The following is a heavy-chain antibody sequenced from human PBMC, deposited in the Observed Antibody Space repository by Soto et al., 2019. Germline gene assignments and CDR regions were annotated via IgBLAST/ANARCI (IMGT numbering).Heavy chain of an antibody. CDR2: IIPIFGTA. Sequence: QVQLVQSGAEVKKPGSSVKVSCKASGGTFSSYAISWVRQAPGQGLEWMGGIIPIFGTANYAQKFKGRVTITADKSTVTAYMELSSLRSEDTAVYYCARHRVTTFWGVPYNWFDPWGQGTLVTVAS. J-gene: IGHJ5*02. CDR1: GGTFSSYA. CDR3: ARHRVTTFWGVPYNWFDP. D-gene: IGHD3-16*01. V-gene: IGHV1-69*06.